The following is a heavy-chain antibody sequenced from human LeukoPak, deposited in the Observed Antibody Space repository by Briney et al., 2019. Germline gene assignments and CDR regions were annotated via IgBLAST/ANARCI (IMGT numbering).Heavy chain of an antibody. V-gene: IGHV3-30*18. CDR3: AKDRWAVAGFDY. Sequence: PGGSLRLSCAASGFTFSTYGMHWVRQAPGKGLEWVTLISYDGSNKYYADSVKGRFTISRDNSKNTLYLQMDSLRVEDTAVYYCAKDRWAVAGFDYWGQGTLATVSS. D-gene: IGHD6-19*01. CDR2: ISYDGSNK. J-gene: IGHJ4*02. CDR1: GFTFSTYG.